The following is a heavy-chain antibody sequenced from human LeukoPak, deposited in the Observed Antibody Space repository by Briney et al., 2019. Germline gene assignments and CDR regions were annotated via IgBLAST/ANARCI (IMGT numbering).Heavy chain of an antibody. J-gene: IGHJ4*02. CDR1: GGSISTNYW. CDR2: IYHSGST. CDR3: ARDVFYSSGWYGAGY. V-gene: IGHV4-4*02. D-gene: IGHD6-19*01. Sequence: PSGTLSLTCDVSGGSISTNYWWSWVRQPPGKGLEWIGEIYHSGSTNDNPSLKSRVTISVDKSKNQFSLKLSSVTAADTAVYYCARDVFYSSGWYGAGYWGQGTLVTVSS.